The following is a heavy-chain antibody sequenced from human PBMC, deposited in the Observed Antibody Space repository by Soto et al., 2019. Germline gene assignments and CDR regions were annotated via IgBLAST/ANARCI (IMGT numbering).Heavy chain of an antibody. CDR3: ASSSPYHY. CDR1: GCPIRAYH. D-gene: IGHD6-6*01. V-gene: IGHV4-59*08. CDR2: VLYSGNT. Sequence: SETLSLTCAVSGCPIRAYHWTWVRQPPGKGLEWIGYVLYSGNTKYSPSLKSRVTISVDTSKNQFSLRLSSVTAADTGVYYCASSSPYHYWGPGILVTVSS. J-gene: IGHJ4*02.